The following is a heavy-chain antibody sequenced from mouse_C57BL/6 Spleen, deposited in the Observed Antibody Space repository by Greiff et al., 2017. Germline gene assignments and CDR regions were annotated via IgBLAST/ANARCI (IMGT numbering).Heavy chain of an antibody. CDR3: ARDGGDGYAFDY. Sequence: ESGPGLVKPSQSLSLTCSVTGYSITSGYYWNWIRQFPGNKLEWMGYISYDGSNNYNPSLKNRISITRDTSKNQFFLKLNSVTTEDTATYYCARDGGDGYAFDYWGQGTTLTVSS. CDR1: GYSITSGYY. CDR2: ISYDGSN. D-gene: IGHD2-2*01. V-gene: IGHV3-6*01. J-gene: IGHJ2*01.